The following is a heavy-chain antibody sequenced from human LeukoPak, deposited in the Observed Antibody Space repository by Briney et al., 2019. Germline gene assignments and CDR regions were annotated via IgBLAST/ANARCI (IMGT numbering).Heavy chain of an antibody. Sequence: GGSLRLSCAASGFTFNNYEMNWVRQAPGKGLEWVSSISGGATNIYYADSVKGRFTISRDNAKNSLYLQMNSLRAEDTAVYYCARDPSYSSSIDYWGQGTLVTVSS. CDR2: ISGGATNI. CDR1: GFTFNNYE. V-gene: IGHV3-48*03. D-gene: IGHD6-6*01. J-gene: IGHJ4*02. CDR3: ARDPSYSSSIDY.